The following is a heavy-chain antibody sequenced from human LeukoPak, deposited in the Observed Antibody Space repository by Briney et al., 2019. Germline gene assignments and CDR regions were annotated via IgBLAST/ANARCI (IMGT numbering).Heavy chain of an antibody. CDR3: ARHGYSYGPSRYVTDY. CDR1: GGSITSSSYY. J-gene: IGHJ4*02. V-gene: IGHV4-39*01. CDR2: INHSGST. D-gene: IGHD5-18*01. Sequence: SETLSLTCTVSGGSITSSSYYWGWIRQPPGKGLEWIGEINHSGSTNYNPSLKSRVTISVDTSKNQFSLKLSSVTAADTAVYYCARHGYSYGPSRYVTDYWGQGTLVTVSS.